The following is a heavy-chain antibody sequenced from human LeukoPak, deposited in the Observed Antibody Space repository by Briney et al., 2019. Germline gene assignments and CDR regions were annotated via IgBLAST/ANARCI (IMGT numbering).Heavy chain of an antibody. CDR1: GGSFSGYY. CDR2: INHSGST. J-gene: IGHJ4*02. V-gene: IGHV4-34*01. CDR3: ARVWRGHTLDY. D-gene: IGHD2-21*01. Sequence: SETLSLTCAVYGGSFSGYYWSWIRQPPGKGLEWIGEINHSGSTNYNPSLKSRGTISVDTSKNQFSLKLSSVTAADTAVYYCARVWRGHTLDYWGQGTLVTVSS.